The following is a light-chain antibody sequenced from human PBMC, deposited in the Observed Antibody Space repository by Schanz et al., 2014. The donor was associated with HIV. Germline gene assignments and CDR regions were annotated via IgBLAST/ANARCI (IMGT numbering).Light chain of an antibody. CDR2: AAS. V-gene: IGKV1-9*01. J-gene: IGKJ3*01. CDR3: QQDDSLPYT. CDR1: QGISSY. Sequence: IQLTQSPSSLSASVGDRVTITCRASQGISSYLAWNQQKPGKAPKLLIYAASTLQSGVPSRFSGSESGTDFTLTISSLQPEDFATYFCQQDDSLPYTFGPGTKVHLK.